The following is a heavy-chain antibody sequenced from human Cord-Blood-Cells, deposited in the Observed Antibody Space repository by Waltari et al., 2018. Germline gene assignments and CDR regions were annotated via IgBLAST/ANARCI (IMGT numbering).Heavy chain of an antibody. D-gene: IGHD3-3*01. CDR1: GGTFRSNA. CDR3: ARPGCRAVLRFLGWPVDC. V-gene: IGHV1-69*01. Sequence: QVQLVQSGAAVQKPRSSVKASCKASGGTFRSNAISWVRQVPGQGLEWLGGINYIFDTANYARNVGARVTITAAGSTGTAYMELGSVRAENTVVYYCARPGCRAVLRFLGWPVDCWGQASVIAVSS. CDR2: INYIFDTA. J-gene: IGHJ4*02.